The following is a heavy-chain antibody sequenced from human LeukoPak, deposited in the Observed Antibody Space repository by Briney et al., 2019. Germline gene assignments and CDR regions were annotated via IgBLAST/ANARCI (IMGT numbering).Heavy chain of an antibody. D-gene: IGHD3-9*01. CDR1: GYSISNSYY. Sequence: PSETLSLTCAVSGYSISNSYYWGWIRQPPGKGLEWIGSIYHSGTTYYNPSLKSRVTISVDTSKNQFSLKLTSVTAVDTAVYYCARGSLRYFDWHKGFDYWGQGTLVTVSS. CDR3: ARGSLRYFDWHKGFDY. V-gene: IGHV4-38-2*01. J-gene: IGHJ4*02. CDR2: IYHSGTT.